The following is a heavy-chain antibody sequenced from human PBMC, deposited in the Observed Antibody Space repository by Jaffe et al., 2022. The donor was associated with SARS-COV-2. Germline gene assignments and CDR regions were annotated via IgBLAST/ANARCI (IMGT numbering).Heavy chain of an antibody. J-gene: IGHJ4*02. CDR3: ARDPNYYGSTGYDY. Sequence: QVQLVESGGGVVQPGRSLRLSCAPSGFSFDTYAMHWVRQAPGKGLEWVAAISYDGNNLHYADSVKGRFTISRDNSNSRLHLQMDSLRPEDTAVYYCARDPNYYGSTGYDYWGQGTLVTVSS. CDR1: GFSFDTYA. D-gene: IGHD3-22*01. V-gene: IGHV3-30*04. CDR2: ISYDGNNL.